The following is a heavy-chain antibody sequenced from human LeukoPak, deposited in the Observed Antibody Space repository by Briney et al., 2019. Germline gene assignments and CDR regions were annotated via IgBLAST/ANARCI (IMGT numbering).Heavy chain of an antibody. D-gene: IGHD3-22*01. Sequence: KSSETLALTCTVSGDSISSSSYYWGWIRQPAGKGLEWIGRIYSSGSTYYNPSLKSRVTMSLDTSKNQFSLKLSSVTAADTAVYYCARDAYYYDSSGYYILDYWGQGTLVTVSS. J-gene: IGHJ4*02. CDR3: ARDAYYYDSSGYYILDY. V-gene: IGHV4-39*07. CDR1: GDSISSSSYY. CDR2: IYSSGST.